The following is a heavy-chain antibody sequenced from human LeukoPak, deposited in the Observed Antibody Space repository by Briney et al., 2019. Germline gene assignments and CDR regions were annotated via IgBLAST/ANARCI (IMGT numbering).Heavy chain of an antibody. J-gene: IGHJ4*02. CDR2: IKDDGREK. CDR1: GFIFSNYW. V-gene: IGHV3-7*01. CDR3: GRDNHRPFDL. Sequence: HPGGSLRLSCAASGFIFSNYWMTWVRQAPGKGLEWVANIKDDGREKHYVDSVQGRFTISRDNAKNSVYLQMNSLRVEDTAVYYCGRDNHRPFDLWGQGSLVTVSS.